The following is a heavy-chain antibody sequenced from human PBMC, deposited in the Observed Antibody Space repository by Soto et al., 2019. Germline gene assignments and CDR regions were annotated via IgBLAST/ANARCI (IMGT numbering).Heavy chain of an antibody. CDR2: IDPRSGGT. J-gene: IGHJ4*02. D-gene: IGHD3-10*01. CDR1: GYPFTTYY. Sequence: HVQLVQSGPEVKKPGASVRVSCMVSGYPFTTYYIHWVRQAPGQGLEWMGWIDPRSGGTVYEQKFQGRVTMPRDTSISTVYMDLSELTSDDTALYYCATDDYGIFPYWGQGSLVTVSS. CDR3: ATDDYGIFPY. V-gene: IGHV1-2*02.